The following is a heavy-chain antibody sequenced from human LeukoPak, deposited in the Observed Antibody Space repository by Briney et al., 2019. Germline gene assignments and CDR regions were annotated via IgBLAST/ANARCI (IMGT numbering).Heavy chain of an antibody. CDR3: AREGATYYYDSRGYPPADY. CDR2: IYHSGST. V-gene: IGHV4-38-2*02. Sequence: SETLSLTCTVSGYSISSGYYWGWIRQPPGKGLEWIGSIYHSGSTYYNPSLKSRVTISVDTSKNQFSLKSSSVTAADTAVYYCAREGATYYYDSRGYPPADYWGQGTLVTVSS. CDR1: GYSISSGYY. J-gene: IGHJ4*02. D-gene: IGHD3-22*01.